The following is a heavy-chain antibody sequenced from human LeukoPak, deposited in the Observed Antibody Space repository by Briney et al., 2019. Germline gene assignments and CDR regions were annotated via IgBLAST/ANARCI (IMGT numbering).Heavy chain of an antibody. CDR2: IWYDGSNE. CDR3: ARDLGSAGYSSSSGWFDP. J-gene: IGHJ5*02. D-gene: IGHD6-6*01. Sequence: PGGSLRLSCAASGFTFSSYGMHWVRQAPGKGLEWVAIIWYDGSNEYYADSVKGRFTISRDNSKNTLYLQMNSLKVEDTAVYYCARDLGSAGYSSSSGWFDPWGQGTLVTVSS. V-gene: IGHV3-33*01. CDR1: GFTFSSYG.